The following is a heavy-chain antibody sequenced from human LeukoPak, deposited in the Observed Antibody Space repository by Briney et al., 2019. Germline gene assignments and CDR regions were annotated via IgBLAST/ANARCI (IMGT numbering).Heavy chain of an antibody. CDR1: GYRSTRYW. J-gene: IGHJ4*02. D-gene: IGHD3-16*01. V-gene: IGHV5-51*01. CDR2: IYPDDSDT. CDR3: ATLDGTRGGDY. Sequence: RGESLKISCKGSGYRSTRYWIGWVRPMPGKGLEWLGIIYPDDSDTRYSPSFEGQVSISADKSINTAYLQWGSLKASDTAIYYCATLDGTRGGDYWGQGTLVTVSS.